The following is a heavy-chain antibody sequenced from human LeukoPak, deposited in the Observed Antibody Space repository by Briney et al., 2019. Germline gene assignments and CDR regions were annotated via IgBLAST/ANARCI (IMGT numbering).Heavy chain of an antibody. CDR3: TRVSGYSYGYCFDY. V-gene: IGHV3-49*02. Sequence: WIRQAPGKGLEWVGFIRSKAYGGTTEYAASVKGRFTISRDDSKSIAYLQMNSLKTEDTAVYYCTRVSGYSYGYCFDYWGQGTLVTVSS. J-gene: IGHJ4*02. CDR2: IRSKAYGGTT. D-gene: IGHD5-18*01.